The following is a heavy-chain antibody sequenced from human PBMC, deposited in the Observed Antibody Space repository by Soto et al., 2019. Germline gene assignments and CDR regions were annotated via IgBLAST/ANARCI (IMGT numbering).Heavy chain of an antibody. Sequence: LRLSCAASGFTFSNAWMNWVRQAPGKGLEWVGRIKSKTDGGTTDYAAPVKGRFTISRDNSKSTLYLQMNSLRAEDTALYYCAKGRSYYYYYGVDVWGQGTTVTVSS. CDR3: AKGRSYYYYYGVDV. J-gene: IGHJ6*02. CDR1: GFTFSNAW. V-gene: IGHV3-15*07. CDR2: IKSKTDGGTT.